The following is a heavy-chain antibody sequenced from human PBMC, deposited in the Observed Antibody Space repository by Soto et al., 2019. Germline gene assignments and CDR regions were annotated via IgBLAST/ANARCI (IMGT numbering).Heavy chain of an antibody. Sequence: GGSLRLCCAASGFTFSSYAMSWVRQAPGKGLEWVSAISGSGGSTYYADSVKGRFTISRDNAKNSLYLQMNSLRAEDTAVYYCARGSYSNQILDYWGQGTLVTVSS. CDR2: ISGSGGST. D-gene: IGHD4-4*01. CDR1: GFTFSSYA. CDR3: ARGSYSNQILDY. V-gene: IGHV3-23*01. J-gene: IGHJ4*02.